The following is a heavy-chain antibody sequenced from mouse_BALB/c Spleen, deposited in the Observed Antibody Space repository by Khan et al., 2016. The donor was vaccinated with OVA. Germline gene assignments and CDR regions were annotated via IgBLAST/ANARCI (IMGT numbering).Heavy chain of an antibody. J-gene: IGHJ2*01. CDR3: ARDGIDY. V-gene: IGHV1-7*01. D-gene: IGHD2-3*01. CDR1: GYTFTSYW. Sequence: VELVESGAELAKPGASVKMSCKASGYTFTSYWMHWVKQRPGQGLEWIGYINPSSGYTEYNQNFKDKATLTADKSSSTAYMQLSSLTSEDSAVYYCARDGIDYWGQGTTLTVSS. CDR2: INPSSGYT.